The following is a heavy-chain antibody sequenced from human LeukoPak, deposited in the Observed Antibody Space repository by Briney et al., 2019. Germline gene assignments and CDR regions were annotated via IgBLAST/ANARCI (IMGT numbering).Heavy chain of an antibody. CDR3: ARAVGDYVGYYYGMDV. CDR1: GVSFSGCY. J-gene: IGHJ6*02. D-gene: IGHD4-17*01. Sequence: LSLTCAVYGVSFSGCYMSWIRQAPGKGLEWVSYISSSSYTNYADSVKGRFTISRDNAKNSLYLQMNSLRAEDTAVYYCARAVGDYVGYYYGMDVWGQGTTVTVSS. CDR2: ISSSSYT. V-gene: IGHV3-11*06.